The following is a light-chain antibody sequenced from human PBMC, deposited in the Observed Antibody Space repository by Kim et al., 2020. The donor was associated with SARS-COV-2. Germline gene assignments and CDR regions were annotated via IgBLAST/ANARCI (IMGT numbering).Light chain of an antibody. CDR3: SSYTTSKTVV. V-gene: IGLV2-14*03. J-gene: IGLJ2*01. CDR1: SSDIGAYNY. CDR2: GVN. Sequence: QSALTQPASVSGSPGQSITISCTGTSSDIGAYNYVSWFQQHPGKAPKVMIYGVNNRPSGISSRFSGSKSGNTASLTISGLQTEDEADYYCSSYTTSKTVVFGGGTKSPS.